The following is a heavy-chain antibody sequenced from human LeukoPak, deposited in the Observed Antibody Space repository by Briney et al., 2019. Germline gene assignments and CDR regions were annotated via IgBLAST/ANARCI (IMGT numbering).Heavy chain of an antibody. Sequence: GGSLRLSCAASEFTFDDYAMHWVRQAPGKGLEWVSGISWNSGSIGYADSVKGRFTISRDNAKNSLYLQMNSLRAEDMALYYCARAELGAFDIWGQGTMVTVSS. D-gene: IGHD1-26*01. J-gene: IGHJ3*02. V-gene: IGHV3-9*03. CDR2: ISWNSGSI. CDR1: EFTFDDYA. CDR3: ARAELGAFDI.